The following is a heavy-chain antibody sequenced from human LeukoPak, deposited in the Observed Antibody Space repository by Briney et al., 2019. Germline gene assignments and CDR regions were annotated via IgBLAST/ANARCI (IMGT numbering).Heavy chain of an antibody. D-gene: IGHD2-21*02. Sequence: SETLSLTCAVYGVSFSGYYWSWIRQPPGKGLEWIGEINHSGSTNYNPSLKSRVTISVDTSKNQFSLKLSSVTAADTAVYYCARGSGDCLFDYWGQGTLVTVSS. CDR2: INHSGST. J-gene: IGHJ4*02. CDR3: ARGSGDCLFDY. CDR1: GVSFSGYY. V-gene: IGHV4-34*01.